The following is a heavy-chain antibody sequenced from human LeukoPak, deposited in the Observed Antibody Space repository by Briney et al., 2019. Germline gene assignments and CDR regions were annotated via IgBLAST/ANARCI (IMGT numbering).Heavy chain of an antibody. J-gene: IGHJ4*02. V-gene: IGHV4-34*01. CDR1: GGSFSGYY. CDR2: INHSGST. CDR3: ARRSGWYGNMFDY. D-gene: IGHD6-19*01. Sequence: SGTLSLTCAVYGGSFSGYYWSWIRQPPGKGLEWIGEINHSGSTNYNPSLKSRVTISVDTSKNQFSLKLSSVTAADTAVYYCARRSGWYGNMFDYWGQGTLVTVSS.